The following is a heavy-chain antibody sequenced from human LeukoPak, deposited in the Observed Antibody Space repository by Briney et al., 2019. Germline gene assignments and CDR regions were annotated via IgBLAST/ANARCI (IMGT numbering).Heavy chain of an antibody. J-gene: IGHJ4*02. V-gene: IGHV3-23*01. CDR1: GFTFSSYA. CDR3: AKDLGLWGSSSDNY. D-gene: IGHD6-6*01. Sequence: PGGSLRLSCAASGFTFSSYAMSWVRQAPGKGLEWVSVISGSGGSTYYAPSVKGRFTISRDNSKNTLHLQMNSLRAEDTAVYYCAKDLGLWGSSSDNYWGQGTLVTVSS. CDR2: ISGSGGST.